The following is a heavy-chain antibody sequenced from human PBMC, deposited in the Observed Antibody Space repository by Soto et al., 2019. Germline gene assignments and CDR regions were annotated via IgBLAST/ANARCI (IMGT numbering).Heavy chain of an antibody. D-gene: IGHD2-15*01. CDR1: GGSFSGYY. V-gene: IGHV4-34*01. CDR2: INHSGST. Sequence: SSETLSLTCAVYGGSFSGYYWSWIRQPPGKGLEWIGEINHSGSTNYNPSLKSRVTISVDTSKNQFSLKLSSVTAADTAVYYCARGPRYCSGGSCYYYYYYMDVWGKGTTVTVSS. CDR3: ARGPRYCSGGSCYYYYYYMDV. J-gene: IGHJ6*03.